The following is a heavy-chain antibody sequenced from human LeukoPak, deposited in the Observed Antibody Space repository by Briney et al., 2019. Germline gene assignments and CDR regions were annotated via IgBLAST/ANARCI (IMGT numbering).Heavy chain of an antibody. J-gene: IGHJ4*02. CDR1: GFTFSSYA. CDR2: ISYDGSNK. Sequence: GGSLRLSCAASGFTFSSYAMHWVRQAPGKGLEWVAVISYDGSNKYYADSVKGRFTISRDNSKNTLYLQMNSLRAEDTAVYYCARDKFEYSSSFPDYWGQGTLVTVSS. CDR3: ARDKFEYSSSFPDY. V-gene: IGHV3-30*04. D-gene: IGHD6-13*01.